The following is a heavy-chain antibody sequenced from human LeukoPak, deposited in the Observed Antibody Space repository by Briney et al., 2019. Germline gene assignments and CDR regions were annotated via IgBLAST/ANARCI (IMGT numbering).Heavy chain of an antibody. Sequence: GGSLRLSCAASGFTFSNAWMSWVRQAPGKGLEWVGRIKSKTDGGTTDYAAPVKGRFTISRDDSKNTLYLQMNSLKTEDTAVYYCTTALVVATIGDDYWGQGNLVTVSS. J-gene: IGHJ4*02. D-gene: IGHD5-12*01. CDR3: TTALVVATIGDDY. CDR1: GFTFSNAW. V-gene: IGHV3-15*01. CDR2: IKSKTDGGTT.